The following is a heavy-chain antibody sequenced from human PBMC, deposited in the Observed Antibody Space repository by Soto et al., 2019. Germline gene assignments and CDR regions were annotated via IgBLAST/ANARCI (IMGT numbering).Heavy chain of an antibody. V-gene: IGHV1-69*13. CDR3: ARGRGGGKHYYGMDV. CDR1: GGTFSSYA. Sequence: SVKVSCKAPGGTFSSYAISWVRQAPGQGLEWMGGIIPIFGTANYAQKFQGRVTITADESTSTAYMELSSLRSEDTAVYYCARGRGGGKHYYGMDVWGQGTTVTVSS. J-gene: IGHJ6*02. CDR2: IIPIFGTA. D-gene: IGHD2-15*01.